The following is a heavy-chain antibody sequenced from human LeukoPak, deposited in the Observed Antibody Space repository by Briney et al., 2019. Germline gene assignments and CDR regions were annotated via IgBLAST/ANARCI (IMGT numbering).Heavy chain of an antibody. D-gene: IGHD3-10*01. V-gene: IGHV4-39*01. Sequence: SETLSLTCTVSGVSISSSSYYWGWIRQPPGKGLEWIGSIYYSGSTYYNPSLKSRVTISVDTSKNQFSLKLSSVTAADTAVYYCARLGITMVRGVNWGQGTLVTVSS. CDR1: GVSISSSSYY. CDR2: IYYSGST. CDR3: ARLGITMVRGVN. J-gene: IGHJ4*02.